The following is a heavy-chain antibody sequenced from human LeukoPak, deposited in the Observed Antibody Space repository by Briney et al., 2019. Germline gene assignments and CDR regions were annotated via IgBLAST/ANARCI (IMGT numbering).Heavy chain of an antibody. CDR1: GGSISSSSYY. CDR3: ARLGYSYGYAEDY. Sequence: SETLSLTCTVSGGSISSSSYYWGWIRQPPGKGLEWIGSIYYSGSTYYNPSLKSRVTISVDTSKNQFSLKLSSVIAADTAVYYCARLGYSYGYAEDYWGQGTLVTVSS. D-gene: IGHD5-18*01. CDR2: IYYSGST. V-gene: IGHV4-39*01. J-gene: IGHJ4*02.